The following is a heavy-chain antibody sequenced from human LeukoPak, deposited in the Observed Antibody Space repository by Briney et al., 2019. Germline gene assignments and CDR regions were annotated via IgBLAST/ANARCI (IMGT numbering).Heavy chain of an antibody. D-gene: IGHD3-3*01. Sequence: GGSLRLSCAASGFTFSGYSMNWVRQAPGKGLEWISYISGASSVTYYADTVKGRFTISRDNAKNSLYLQMNSLRAEDTAVYYCARTNYDFWSGYYTPVPNYFDYWGQGTLVTVSS. CDR2: ISGASSVT. J-gene: IGHJ4*02. V-gene: IGHV3-48*04. CDR3: ARTNYDFWSGYYTPVPNYFDY. CDR1: GFTFSGYS.